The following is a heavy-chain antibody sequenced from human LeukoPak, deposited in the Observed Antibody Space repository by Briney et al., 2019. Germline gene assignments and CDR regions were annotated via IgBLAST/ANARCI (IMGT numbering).Heavy chain of an antibody. D-gene: IGHD3-10*01. Sequence: GGSLRLSCEASGFTFSKAWMSWVRQAPGKGLEWVGRIKSKTDGGTTDYAAPVKGRFTISRDDSKNTLYLQMNSLKTEDTAVYYCTTGFTMVRGVIHLIDYWGQGTLVTVSS. CDR3: TTGFTMVRGVIHLIDY. J-gene: IGHJ4*02. CDR1: GFTFSKAW. V-gene: IGHV3-15*01. CDR2: IKSKTDGGTT.